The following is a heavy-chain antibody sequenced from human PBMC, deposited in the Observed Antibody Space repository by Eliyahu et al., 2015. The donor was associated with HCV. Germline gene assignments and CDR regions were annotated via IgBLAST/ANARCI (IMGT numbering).Heavy chain of an antibody. CDR2: MFYSGST. CDR1: GGSISSSSYY. J-gene: IGHJ4*02. Sequence: QLQLQESGPGLVKPSETLSLTCTVSGGSISSSSYYWGWIRQPPGKGLEWIGSMFYSGSTYYNPSLKSRVTISVDTSKNQFSLKLSSVTAADTAVYYCASGYSGSFASDYWGQGTLVTVSS. CDR3: ASGYSGSFASDY. D-gene: IGHD1-26*01. V-gene: IGHV4-39*01.